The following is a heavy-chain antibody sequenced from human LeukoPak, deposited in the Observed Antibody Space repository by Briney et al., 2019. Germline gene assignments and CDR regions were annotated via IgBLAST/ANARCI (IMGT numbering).Heavy chain of an antibody. D-gene: IGHD1-26*01. CDR1: GYTFTSYG. CDR3: ASTEIVGATNRALYYYYGMDV. CDR2: ISAYNGNT. J-gene: IGHJ6*02. V-gene: IGHV1-18*01. Sequence: ASVKVSCKASGYTFTSYGISWVRQAPGQGLEWMGWISAYNGNTNYAQKLQGRDTMTTDTSTSTAYMELRSLRSDDTAVYYCASTEIVGATNRALYYYYGMDVWGQGTTVTVSS.